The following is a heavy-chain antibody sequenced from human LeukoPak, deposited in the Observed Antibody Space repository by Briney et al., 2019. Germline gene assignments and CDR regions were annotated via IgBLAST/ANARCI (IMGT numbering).Heavy chain of an antibody. CDR2: INPNSGGT. Sequence: ASVKVSCKASGYTFTGYYMHWVRQAPGQGLEWMGRINPNSGGTNYAQKFQGRVTMTRDTSISTAYMELSRLRSDDTAVYYCARGLPAGSYYYYYTNVGRKATTAT. V-gene: IGHV1-2*06. CDR3: ARGLPAGSYYYYYTNV. CDR1: GYTFTGYY. D-gene: IGHD2-2*01. J-gene: IGHJ6*03.